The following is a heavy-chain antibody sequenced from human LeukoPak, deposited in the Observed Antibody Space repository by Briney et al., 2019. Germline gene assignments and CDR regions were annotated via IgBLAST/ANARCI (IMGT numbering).Heavy chain of an antibody. CDR3: ARGWCTNGVCYFVPTVHFDY. J-gene: IGHJ4*02. CDR1: GYTFTCYY. D-gene: IGHD2-8*01. Sequence: ASVKVSCKASGYTFTCYYMHWVRQAPGQELEWMGWINPNSGGTNYAQKFQGRVTMTRDTSISTAYMELSRLRSDDTAVYYCARGWCTNGVCYFVPTVHFDYWGQGTLVTVSS. CDR2: INPNSGGT. V-gene: IGHV1-2*02.